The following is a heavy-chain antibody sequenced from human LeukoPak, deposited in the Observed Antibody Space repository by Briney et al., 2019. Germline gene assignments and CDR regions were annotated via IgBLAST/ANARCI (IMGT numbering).Heavy chain of an antibody. J-gene: IGHJ2*01. CDR3: ARGSGTTDWYFDL. Sequence: GGSLRLSCAASGFTVSNNYMSWVRQAPGKGLEWISVIYSGGSTYYADSVKGRFTISRDNSKNTLYLQMNSLRAEDTAVYYCARGSGTTDWYFDLWGRGTLVTVSS. V-gene: IGHV3-66*01. D-gene: IGHD1-7*01. CDR2: IYSGGST. CDR1: GFTVSNNY.